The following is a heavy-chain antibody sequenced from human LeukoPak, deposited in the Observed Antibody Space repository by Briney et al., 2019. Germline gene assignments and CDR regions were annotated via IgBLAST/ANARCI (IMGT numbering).Heavy chain of an antibody. CDR2: FSTSGST. CDR3: AKHKSGIYFYY. CDR1: GFTFSSYA. Sequence: GGSLRLSCAASGFTFSSYAMSWVRQAPGKGLEWVSSFSTSGSTYNADSVKGRFTISRDNSKNTLYLQMNSLSPDDTAVYYCAKHKSGIYFYYWGQGTLVTVSS. D-gene: IGHD3-3*01. V-gene: IGHV3-23*01. J-gene: IGHJ4*02.